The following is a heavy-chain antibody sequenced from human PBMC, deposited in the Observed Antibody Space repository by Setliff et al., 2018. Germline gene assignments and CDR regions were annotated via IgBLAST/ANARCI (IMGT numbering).Heavy chain of an antibody. Sequence: ASVKVSCKASGYTSTTNALHWVRQAPGQRPEWMGWIKTDTGYTRYSQNFQARVTITRDSSANTVYMEMDGLTNEDTAVYYCAGGYLDFRTGPSYYFGLDVWGQGTTVTVSS. J-gene: IGHJ6*02. D-gene: IGHD3-3*01. CDR2: IKTDTGYT. CDR1: GYTSTTNA. V-gene: IGHV1-3*04. CDR3: AGGYLDFRTGPSYYFGLDV.